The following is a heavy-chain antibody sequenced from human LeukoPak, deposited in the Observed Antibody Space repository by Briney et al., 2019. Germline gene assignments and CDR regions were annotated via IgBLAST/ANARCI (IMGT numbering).Heavy chain of an antibody. D-gene: IGHD2-2*01. J-gene: IGHJ4*02. Sequence: GGSLRLSCAASGFTFSSYAMSWVRQAPGKGLELVSAISGSGGSTYYADSVKGRFTISRDNSKNTLYLQMNSLRAEDTAVYYCAKTPRYLGYCSSTSCYLFDYWGQGTLVTVSS. CDR2: ISGSGGST. CDR1: GFTFSSYA. V-gene: IGHV3-23*01. CDR3: AKTPRYLGYCSSTSCYLFDY.